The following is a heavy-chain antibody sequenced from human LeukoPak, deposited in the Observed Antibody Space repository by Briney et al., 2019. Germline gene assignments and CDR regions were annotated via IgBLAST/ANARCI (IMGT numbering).Heavy chain of an antibody. V-gene: IGHV5-51*01. CDR3: ARVSSSGRGPYYYYYMDV. D-gene: IGHD6-6*01. J-gene: IGHJ6*03. CDR2: IYPGDSDT. CDR1: GYSFTSYW. Sequence: GESLKISCKGSGYSFTSYWIGWVRQMPGKGLEWMGIIYPGDSDTRYSPSFQGQVTISADKSISTAYLQWSSLKASDTAMYYYARVSSSGRGPYYYYYMDVWGKGTTVTVSS.